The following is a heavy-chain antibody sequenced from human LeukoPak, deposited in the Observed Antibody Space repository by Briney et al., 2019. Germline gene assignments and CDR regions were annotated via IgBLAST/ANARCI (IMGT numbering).Heavy chain of an antibody. CDR1: GYTLTGYY. CDR2: INPNSGGT. D-gene: IGHD6-13*01. Sequence: GASVKVSCKASGYTLTGYYMHSVRQAPGQGIEWMGWINPNSGGTNYAQKFQGRVTMTRDTSISTAYMELSRLRSDDTAVYYCAREGQQLVLGWFDPWGQGTLVTVSS. CDR3: AREGQQLVLGWFDP. V-gene: IGHV1-2*02. J-gene: IGHJ5*02.